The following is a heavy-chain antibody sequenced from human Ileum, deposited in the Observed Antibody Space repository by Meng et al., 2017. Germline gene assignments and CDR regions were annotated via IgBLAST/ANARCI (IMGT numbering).Heavy chain of an antibody. CDR2: TYYRSKWYN. D-gene: IGHD1-26*01. CDR1: GDSVSSNSAA. CDR3: AKDGTSGSYLGLYY. Sequence: QVQLQQSGPGLVTPSQTISLTCAIPGDSVSSNSAAWNWIRQSPSRGLEWLGRTYYRSKWYNDYAVSVKSRITINPDTSKNQFSLQLNSVTPEDTAVYYCAKDGTSGSYLGLYYWGQGTLVTVSS. J-gene: IGHJ4*02. V-gene: IGHV6-1*01.